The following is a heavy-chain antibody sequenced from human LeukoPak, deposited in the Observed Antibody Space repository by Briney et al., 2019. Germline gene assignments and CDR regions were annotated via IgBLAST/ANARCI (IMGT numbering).Heavy chain of an antibody. Sequence: GGSLRLSCAASGFTFSAYAMNWVRQAPAKGLEWVSTIGGGGPTTDYADSVKDRFTISRDNSKNTLYLQMNSLRAEDTAVYFCARGFLGGTDQYFDSWGQGTLVTVSS. CDR3: ARGFLGGTDQYFDS. V-gene: IGHV3-23*01. D-gene: IGHD6-19*01. J-gene: IGHJ4*02. CDR1: GFTFSAYA. CDR2: IGGGGPTT.